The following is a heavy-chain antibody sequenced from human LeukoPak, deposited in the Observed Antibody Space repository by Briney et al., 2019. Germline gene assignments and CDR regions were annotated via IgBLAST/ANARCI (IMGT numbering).Heavy chain of an antibody. CDR3: ARRLTQYDCFDP. CDR2: TYYRSTWYN. D-gene: IGHD2-2*01. V-gene: IGHV6-1*01. Sequence: PQTLSLTCAISGDSVSSNSVTWNWIRQSPSTGLEWLGRTYYRSTWYNDYAVSVRGRITVNPDTSKNQFSPHLNSVTPEDTAVYYCARRLTQYDCFDPWGQGILVTVSS. J-gene: IGHJ5*02. CDR1: GDSVSSNSVT.